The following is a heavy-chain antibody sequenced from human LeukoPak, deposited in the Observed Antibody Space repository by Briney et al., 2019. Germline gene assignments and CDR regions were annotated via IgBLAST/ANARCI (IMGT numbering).Heavy chain of an antibody. D-gene: IGHD6-19*01. CDR2: IYYSGST. Sequence: SETLSLTCTVSGGSISSYYWSWIRQPPGKGLERIGYIYYSGSTNYNPSLKSRVTISVDTSKNQFSLKLSSVTAADTAVYYCARGSKIAVAGRLYYYYGMDVWRQGTTVTVSS. CDR1: GGSISSYY. J-gene: IGHJ6*02. V-gene: IGHV4-59*01. CDR3: ARGSKIAVAGRLYYYYGMDV.